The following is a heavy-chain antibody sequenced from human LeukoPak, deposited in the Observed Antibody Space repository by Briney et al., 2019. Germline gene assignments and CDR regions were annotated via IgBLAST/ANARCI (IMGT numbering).Heavy chain of an antibody. CDR3: ARLVGATNPGGY. CDR1: GGSFSGYY. CDR2: INHSGST. J-gene: IGHJ4*02. D-gene: IGHD1-26*01. V-gene: IGHV4-34*01. Sequence: PSETLSLTCAVYGGSFSGYYWSWIRQPPGKGLEWIGEINHSGSTSYNPSLKSRVTISVDTSKNQFSLKLSSVTAADTAVYYCARLVGATNPGGYWGQGTLVTVSS.